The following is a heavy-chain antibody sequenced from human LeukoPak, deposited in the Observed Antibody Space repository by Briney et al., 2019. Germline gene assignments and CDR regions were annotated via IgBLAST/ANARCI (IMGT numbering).Heavy chain of an antibody. D-gene: IGHD6-13*01. CDR3: ARVGGGQQLVASPLYYFDY. CDR1: GGSLSSHY. J-gene: IGHJ4*02. Sequence: SETLSLTCTVSGGSLSSHYWSWVRQPPRKGLEWIGYIYYSGSTTYKPSLTSRVTISVDTSNNQCSLKLSPVTAADTAVDYCARVGGGQQLVASPLYYFDYWGQGTLVTVSS. CDR2: IYYSGST. V-gene: IGHV4-59*11.